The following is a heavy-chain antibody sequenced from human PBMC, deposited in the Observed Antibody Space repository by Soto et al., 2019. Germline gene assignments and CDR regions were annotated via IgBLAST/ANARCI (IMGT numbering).Heavy chain of an antibody. CDR2: IFPGDSDT. J-gene: IGHJ6*02. V-gene: IGHV5-51*01. CDR1: GYSFSSYW. D-gene: IGHD2-2*01. CDR3: ARLRGIVVAPVPIGGTKRNYYGMDV. Sequence: ESLTISCTCSGYSFSSYWTVWVRQTPGKGLEWMGIIFPGDSDTRYSPSFQGQVTISADKSISTAYLQWTSLKASDTAMYYCARLRGIVVAPVPIGGTKRNYYGMDVWGQGTTVTVS.